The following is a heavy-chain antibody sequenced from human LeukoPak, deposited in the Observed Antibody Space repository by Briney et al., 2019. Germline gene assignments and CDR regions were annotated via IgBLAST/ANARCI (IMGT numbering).Heavy chain of an antibody. CDR1: GFTFDDYA. D-gene: IGHD5-12*01. CDR2: ISWNSGSI. Sequence: PGRSLRLSCAASGFTFDDYAMPWVRQASGKGLEWVSGISWNSGSIGYADSVKGRFTISRDNAKNSLYLQMNSLRAEDTALYYCAKDYLRDGYNFTPDYWGQGTLVTVSS. V-gene: IGHV3-9*01. J-gene: IGHJ4*02. CDR3: AKDYLRDGYNFTPDY.